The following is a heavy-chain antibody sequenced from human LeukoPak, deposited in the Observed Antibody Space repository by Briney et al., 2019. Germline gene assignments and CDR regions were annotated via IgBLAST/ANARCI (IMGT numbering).Heavy chain of an antibody. CDR2: ISGNSDYI. Sequence: GGSLRLSCAASGFTFSIYGMNWVRQAPGKGLEWISYISGNSDYIHQAGSVKGRFFISRDNAQDSLYLHMNSLRAEDTAVYYCAREEKMTTVTIDYWGQGTLVTVSS. D-gene: IGHD4-17*01. J-gene: IGHJ4*02. V-gene: IGHV3-21*05. CDR1: GFTFSIYG. CDR3: AREEKMTTVTIDY.